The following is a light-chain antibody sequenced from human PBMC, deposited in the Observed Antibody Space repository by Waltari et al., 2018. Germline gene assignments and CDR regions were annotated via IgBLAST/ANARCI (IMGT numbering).Light chain of an antibody. CDR2: LNSDGSH. CDR1: SGHSTFA. Sequence: QLVVTQSPSASAPLGASVKLTCTLTSGHSTFAIAWHQQQPGKGPRYLMSLNSDGSHSRGDGIPVRFSGSSSGAERYLTISSLESEDEADYYCETWDTAIHVFGGGTKLTVI. CDR3: ETWDTAIHV. J-gene: IGLJ3*02. V-gene: IGLV4-69*01.